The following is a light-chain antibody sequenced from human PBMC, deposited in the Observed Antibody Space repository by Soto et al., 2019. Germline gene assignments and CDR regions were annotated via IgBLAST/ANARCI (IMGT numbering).Light chain of an antibody. Sequence: AIQMTQSPSSLSASVGDRVTITCRASQGIRSDLGWYQQKPGIAPKLLIYGASTLQSGVPSRFSGSGSGTDFTLTISSLQPEDFATYYCLHDYNYPHTFGQGTKLELK. CDR3: LHDYNYPHT. CDR2: GAS. CDR1: QGIRSD. V-gene: IGKV1-6*01. J-gene: IGKJ2*01.